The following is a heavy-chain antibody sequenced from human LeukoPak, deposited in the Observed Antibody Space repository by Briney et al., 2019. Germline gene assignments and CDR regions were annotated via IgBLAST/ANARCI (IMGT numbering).Heavy chain of an antibody. V-gene: IGHV3-30*04. J-gene: IGHJ3*02. CDR1: GFTFSSYA. CDR2: ISYDGSNK. CDR3: ARGALIRHIVVVTAIHAFDI. Sequence: PGGSLRLSCAASGFTFSSYAMHWVRLAPGKGLEWVAVISYDGSNKYYADSVKGRFTISRDNSKNTLYLQMNSLRAEDTAVYYCARGALIRHIVVVTAIHAFDIWGQGTMVTVSS. D-gene: IGHD2-21*02.